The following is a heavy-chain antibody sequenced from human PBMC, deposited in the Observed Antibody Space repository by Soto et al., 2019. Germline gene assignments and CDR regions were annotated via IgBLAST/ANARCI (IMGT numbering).Heavy chain of an antibody. J-gene: IGHJ3*02. CDR3: ASKNYDSSGFDAFDI. CDR1: GFTFSDYY. V-gene: IGHV3-11*06. Sequence: GGSLRLSCAASGFTFSDYYMSWIRQAPGKGLEWVSYISSSSSYTNYADSVKGRFTISRDNAKNSLYLQMNSLRAEDTAVYYCASKNYDSSGFDAFDIWGQGTMVTVSS. D-gene: IGHD3-22*01. CDR2: ISSSSSYT.